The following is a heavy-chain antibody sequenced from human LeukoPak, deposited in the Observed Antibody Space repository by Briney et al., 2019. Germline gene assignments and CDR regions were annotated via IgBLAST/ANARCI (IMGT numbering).Heavy chain of an antibody. CDR1: GGSLSSYY. CDR3: ARDHYDILTGYFYGMDV. Sequence: SETLSLTSTVSGGSLSSYYWSWIRQPAGKGLEWIGRIYTSGSTNYNPSLKSRVAMSVDTSKNQFSLKLSSVTAADTAVYYCARDHYDILTGYFYGMDVWGQGTTVTVSS. V-gene: IGHV4-4*07. D-gene: IGHD3-9*01. CDR2: IYTSGST. J-gene: IGHJ6*02.